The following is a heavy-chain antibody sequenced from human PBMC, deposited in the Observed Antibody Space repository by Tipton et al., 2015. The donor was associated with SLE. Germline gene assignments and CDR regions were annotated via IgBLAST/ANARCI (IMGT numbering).Heavy chain of an antibody. CDR1: GDSISSGGYY. CDR3: ARSGGSSSWLHYMDV. CDR2: ISYSGST. J-gene: IGHJ6*03. D-gene: IGHD6-13*01. Sequence: GLVKPSETLSVICAVSGDSISSGGYYWSWIRQHPGKGLEWIGYISYSGSTYYNPSLKSRVTISVDTSKNQFSLKLSSVTAADTAVYYCARSGGSSSWLHYMDVWGKGTTVTVSS. V-gene: IGHV4-31*11.